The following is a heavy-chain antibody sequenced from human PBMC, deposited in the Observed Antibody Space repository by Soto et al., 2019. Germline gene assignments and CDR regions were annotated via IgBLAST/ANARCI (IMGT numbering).Heavy chain of an antibody. J-gene: IGHJ4*02. CDR1: GFSFKTYG. D-gene: IGHD2-21*01. CDR2: IGLSNSGT. Sequence: EVQLLESGGGLVQPGGSLRLSCADSGFSFKTYGMTWVRHAPGNGLEGVAHIGLSNSGTYYADSVKGRFTISRDNSKNMVYLQMNSLRDADTAVYYCVKGGAYCYNDCTRSYWGRGTLVTVSS. CDR3: VKGGAYCYNDCTRSY. V-gene: IGHV3-23*01.